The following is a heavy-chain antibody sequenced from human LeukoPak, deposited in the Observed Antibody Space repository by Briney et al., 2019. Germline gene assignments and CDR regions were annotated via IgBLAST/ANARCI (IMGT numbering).Heavy chain of an antibody. Sequence: ASVKVSCKASGYTFSSYYMHWVRQAPGQGLEWMGIINPSGGSTSYAQKFQSRVTMTRDMSTSTVYMELRSLRSDDTAVYYCARDDPFWSGYYYHWGQGTLVTVSS. CDR3: ARDDPFWSGYYYH. D-gene: IGHD3-3*01. V-gene: IGHV1-46*01. CDR2: INPSGGST. J-gene: IGHJ5*02. CDR1: GYTFSSYY.